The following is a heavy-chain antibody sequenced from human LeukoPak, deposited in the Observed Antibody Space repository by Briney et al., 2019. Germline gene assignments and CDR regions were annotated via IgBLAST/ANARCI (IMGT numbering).Heavy chain of an antibody. CDR2: IYSGGTT. Sequence: PGGSLRLSCVASGFTFSAYAMTWVRQAPGKGLEWVSIIYSGGTTYYADSVRGRFTISRDNSKNTLYLQMDRLRVEDTAVYYCARKSDSLMLRGGDCWGQGTLVTVSS. J-gene: IGHJ4*02. V-gene: IGHV3-66*01. CDR1: GFTFSAYA. CDR3: ARKSDSLMLRGGDC. D-gene: IGHD3-10*01.